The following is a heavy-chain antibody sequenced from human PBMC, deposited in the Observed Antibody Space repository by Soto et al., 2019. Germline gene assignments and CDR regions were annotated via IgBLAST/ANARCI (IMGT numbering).Heavy chain of an antibody. J-gene: IGHJ4*02. D-gene: IGHD3-3*02. CDR3: ARHPPTLGVLGY. Sequence: PAETLSLTFTVSGGSISSSSYYLGCIRQPPGKGLEWIGSIYYSGRTYYNPSLKSRVTISVDTSKNQFSLKLSSVTAADTAVYYCARHPPTLGVLGYWGQGTLVTVSS. CDR2: IYYSGRT. V-gene: IGHV4-39*01. CDR1: GGSISSSSYY.